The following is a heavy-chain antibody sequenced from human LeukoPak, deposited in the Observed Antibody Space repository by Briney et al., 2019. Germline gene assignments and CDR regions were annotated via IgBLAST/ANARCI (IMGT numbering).Heavy chain of an antibody. CDR3: AKHYFGSGTSHFDC. V-gene: IGHV3-23*01. D-gene: IGHD3-10*01. CDR1: GFTFSSYA. J-gene: IGHJ4*02. CDR2: ISGSGGTT. Sequence: GGSLRLSCAASGFTFSSYAMSWVRQAPGKGLEWVSAISGSGGTTYYADSVKGRFTISRDNSKNMLYLQMNSLRAEDTAVYYCAKHYFGSGTSHFDCWGQGTLVTVSS.